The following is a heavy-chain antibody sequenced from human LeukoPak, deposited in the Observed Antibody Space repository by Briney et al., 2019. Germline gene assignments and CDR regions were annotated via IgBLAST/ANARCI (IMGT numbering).Heavy chain of an antibody. D-gene: IGHD4-11*01. CDR2: MNPNSGNR. J-gene: IGHJ6*03. V-gene: IGHV1-8*01. CDR1: GHTFTSYD. CDR3: ARFYGWQAVTNYYYYYMDV. Sequence: GASVKVSCKASGHTFTSYDINWVRQATGQGLGWMGWMNPNSGNRGYAQKFQGRVTMTRNTSISTAYMELSSLRSEDTAVYYCARFYGWQAVTNYYYYYMDVWGKGTTVTVSS.